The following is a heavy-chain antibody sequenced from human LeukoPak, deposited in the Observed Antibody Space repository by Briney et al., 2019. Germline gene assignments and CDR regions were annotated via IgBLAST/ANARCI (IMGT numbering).Heavy chain of an antibody. V-gene: IGHV4-59*01. CDR1: GGSISSYY. CDR3: ARLHFFGYSGYAFDY. Sequence: SETLSLTCTVSGGSISSYYWSWIRQPPGKGLEWIGYIYYSGSTNYNPSLKSRVTISVDTSKNQFSLKLSSVTAADTAVYYCARLHFFGYSGYAFDYWGQGTLVTVSS. J-gene: IGHJ4*02. D-gene: IGHD5-12*01. CDR2: IYYSGST.